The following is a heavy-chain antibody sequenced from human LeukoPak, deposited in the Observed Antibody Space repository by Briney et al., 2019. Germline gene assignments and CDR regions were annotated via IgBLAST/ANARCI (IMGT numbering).Heavy chain of an antibody. CDR3: ASLYGSGSYFHL. CDR2: IYDRGST. Sequence: PSETLSLTCTVSGYSLNTGYYWGWIRQPPGKGLEWIGTIYDRGSTYYTPSLKSRVTISVDTSKNQFSLKLNSVTAADTAVYYCASLYGSGSYFHLWGQGTLVTVSS. J-gene: IGHJ4*02. D-gene: IGHD3-10*01. CDR1: GYSLNTGYY. V-gene: IGHV4-38-2*02.